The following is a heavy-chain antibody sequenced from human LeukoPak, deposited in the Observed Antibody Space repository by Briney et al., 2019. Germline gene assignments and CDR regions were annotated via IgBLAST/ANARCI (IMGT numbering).Heavy chain of an antibody. Sequence: GGSLRLSCAASGFTFSSYAMSRVRQAPGKGLEWVSAISGSGGSTYYADSVKGRFTISRDNSKNTLYLQMNSLRAEDTAVYYCAKGAVGRYCSGGSCYRYFDYWGQGTLVTVSS. V-gene: IGHV3-23*01. CDR2: ISGSGGST. CDR3: AKGAVGRYCSGGSCYRYFDY. J-gene: IGHJ4*02. D-gene: IGHD2-15*01. CDR1: GFTFSSYA.